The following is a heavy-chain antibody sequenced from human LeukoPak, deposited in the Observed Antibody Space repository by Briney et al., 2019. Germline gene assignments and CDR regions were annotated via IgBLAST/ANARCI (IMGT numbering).Heavy chain of an antibody. CDR1: GFTFSSYS. D-gene: IGHD3-16*01. CDR2: ISSSSSTI. Sequence: GGSLRLSCAASGFTFSSYSMNWVRQAPGKGLEWVSYISSSSSTIYYADSVKGRFTIPRDNAKNSLYLQMNSLRAEDTAVYYCATRARGGVSDYWGQGTLVTVSS. CDR3: ATRARGGVSDY. V-gene: IGHV3-48*01. J-gene: IGHJ4*02.